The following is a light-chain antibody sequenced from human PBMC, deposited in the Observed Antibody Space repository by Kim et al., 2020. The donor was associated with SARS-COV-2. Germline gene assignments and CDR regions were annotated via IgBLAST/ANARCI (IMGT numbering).Light chain of an antibody. CDR1: QSVSRIY. V-gene: IGKV3-20*01. CDR2: GAS. Sequence: SPGERAILSCRASQSVSRIYLAWYQQKPGQPPRLLIYGASNRATGIPDRFSGSGSGTDFTLTIHRVEPEDLAVYYCQQYGTSPRTFGQGTKVDIK. CDR3: QQYGTSPRT. J-gene: IGKJ1*01.